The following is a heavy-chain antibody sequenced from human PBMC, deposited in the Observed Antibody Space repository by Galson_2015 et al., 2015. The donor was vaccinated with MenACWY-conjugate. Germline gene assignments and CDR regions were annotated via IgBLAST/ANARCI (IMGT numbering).Heavy chain of an antibody. CDR3: ARGAYYYDSSGPGDAFDI. J-gene: IGHJ3*02. V-gene: IGHV1-46*01. D-gene: IGHD3-22*01. CDR1: GYTFTSYY. CDR2: INPSGGST. Sequence: SVKVSCKASGYTFTSYYMHWVRQAPGQGLEWMGIINPSGGSTSYAQKFQGRVTMTRDTSTSTVYMELSSLRSEDTAVYYCARGAYYYDSSGPGDAFDIWGQGTMVTVSS.